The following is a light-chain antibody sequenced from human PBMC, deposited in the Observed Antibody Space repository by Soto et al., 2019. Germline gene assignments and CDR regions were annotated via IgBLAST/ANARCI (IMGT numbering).Light chain of an antibody. Sequence: AIQMTQSPSSLYASVGDRVTITCRASQGIRNDLGWYQQKPGQAPKLLIFAASSLQVGVPSRFSGSGSGTDFTLTISSLQPEDFATYYCLQNSDYPPTFGPGTKVDIK. J-gene: IGKJ3*01. V-gene: IGKV1-6*01. CDR2: AAS. CDR3: LQNSDYPPT. CDR1: QGIRND.